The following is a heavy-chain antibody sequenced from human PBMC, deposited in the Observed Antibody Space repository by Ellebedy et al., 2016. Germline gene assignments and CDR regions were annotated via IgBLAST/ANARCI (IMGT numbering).Heavy chain of an antibody. D-gene: IGHD3-10*01. Sequence: GESLKISCAASGFTFSTNDMHWVRQSPGKALEWVSGIGTAGDTYYPDSVKGRFTISRENAKNSLFLQMNSLRAGDTAVYFCARGHGGVRGVIFPLDLWGQGTLVSVSS. CDR3: ARGHGGVRGVIFPLDL. J-gene: IGHJ4*02. CDR1: GFTFSTND. V-gene: IGHV3-13*01. CDR2: IGTAGDT.